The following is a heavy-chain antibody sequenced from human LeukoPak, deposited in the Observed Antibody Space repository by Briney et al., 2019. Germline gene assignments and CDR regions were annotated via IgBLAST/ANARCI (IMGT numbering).Heavy chain of an antibody. CDR1: GFTLSGYA. D-gene: IGHD3-10*01. V-gene: IGHV3-30-3*01. J-gene: IGHJ4*02. CDR3: ATRNFDDSGIYALGY. CDR2: ISYDGDNK. Sequence: GGSLRLSCAASGFTLSGYALHWVRQAPGKGLEWVAVISYDGDNKYYADSVKGRFTISRDSSKSTLYLQMNSLRAEDDTAVYYCATRNFDDSGIYALGYWGQGTLVTVSS.